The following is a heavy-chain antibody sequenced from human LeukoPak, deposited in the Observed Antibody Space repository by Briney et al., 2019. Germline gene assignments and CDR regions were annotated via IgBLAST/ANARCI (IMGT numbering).Heavy chain of an antibody. V-gene: IGHV3-7*04. Sequence: GGSLRLSCAASGFTFGSYWMSWVRQAPGKGLEWVASIKQDGSEKYYVDSVKGRFTISRDNAKNSLYLQMNSLRAEDTALYYCAKAGYSSSWPFDYWGQGTLVTVSS. J-gene: IGHJ4*02. CDR3: AKAGYSSSWPFDY. CDR2: IKQDGSEK. D-gene: IGHD6-13*01. CDR1: GFTFGSYW.